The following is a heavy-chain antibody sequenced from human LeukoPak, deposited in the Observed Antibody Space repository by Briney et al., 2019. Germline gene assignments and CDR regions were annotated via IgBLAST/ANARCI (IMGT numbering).Heavy chain of an antibody. CDR1: GGSISSYY. D-gene: IGHD1-26*01. CDR2: IYYSGGT. CDR3: ARGGVGPGEYYFDY. J-gene: IGHJ4*02. Sequence: TSETLSLTCTVSGGSISSYYWSWIRQPPGKGLEWIGYIYYSGGTNYNPSLKSRVTISVDISMNQFSMKLSSVTAADTAMYYCARGGVGPGEYYFDYWGQGTLVTVSS. V-gene: IGHV4-59*01.